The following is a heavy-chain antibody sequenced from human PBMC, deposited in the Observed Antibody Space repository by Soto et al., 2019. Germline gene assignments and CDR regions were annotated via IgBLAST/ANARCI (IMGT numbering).Heavy chain of an antibody. J-gene: IGHJ5*02. CDR2: IWYDGSNK. V-gene: IGHV3-33*01. CDR3: AREELLSGDGGP. Sequence: GGSLRLSCAASGFTFSSYGMHWVRQAPGKGLEWVAVIWYDGSNKYYADSVKGRFTISRDNSKNTLYLQMNSLRAEDTAVYYCAREELLSGDGGPWGQGTLVTVSS. CDR1: GFTFSSYG. D-gene: IGHD2-21*02.